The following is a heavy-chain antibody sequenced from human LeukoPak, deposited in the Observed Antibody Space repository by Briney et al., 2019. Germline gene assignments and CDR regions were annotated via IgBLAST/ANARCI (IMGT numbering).Heavy chain of an antibody. CDR2: IKKDGTEK. CDR1: GFTFSTYW. D-gene: IGHD4-17*01. J-gene: IGHJ4*02. V-gene: IGHV3-7*02. Sequence: GGSLRLSCAASGFTFSTYWMSWVRQAPGKGLEWVANIKKDGTEKYYVDSVKGRFTISGDNAKNSLYLQMNSLRAEDTAVYFCATLGTTVTTNDYWGQGTLVTVSS. CDR3: ATLGTTVTTNDY.